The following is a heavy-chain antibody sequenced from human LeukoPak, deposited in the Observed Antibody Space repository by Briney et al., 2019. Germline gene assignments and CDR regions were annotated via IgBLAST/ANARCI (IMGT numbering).Heavy chain of an antibody. D-gene: IGHD4-23*01. V-gene: IGHV4-30-4*08. J-gene: IGHJ4*02. CDR1: GGSISSGDYY. Sequence: TSETLSLTCTVSGGSISSGDYYWSWIRQPPGKGLEWIGYIYYSGSTYYNPSLKSRVTISVDTSKNQFSLKLSSVTAADTAVYYCARDPTDYGGNSDSCWGQGTLVTVSS. CDR3: ARDPTDYGGNSDSC. CDR2: IYYSGST.